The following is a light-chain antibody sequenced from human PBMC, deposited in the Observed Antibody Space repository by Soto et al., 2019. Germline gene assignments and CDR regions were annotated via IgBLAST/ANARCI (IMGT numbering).Light chain of an antibody. CDR3: QQYHNWPLT. CDR2: GAS. Sequence: EIVMTQSPATLSLSPGERATLSCRASQSVSSNLAWYQQKPAQAPRLLIYGASTRATGIPAMFSGSGSGTYFTLPIISLESEDFAVYYCQQYHNWPLTFGQGNKVEIK. CDR1: QSVSSN. J-gene: IGKJ1*01. V-gene: IGKV3-15*01.